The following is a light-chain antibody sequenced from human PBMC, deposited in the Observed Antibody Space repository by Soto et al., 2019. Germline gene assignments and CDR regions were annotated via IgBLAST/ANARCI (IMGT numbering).Light chain of an antibody. CDR2: GAS. CDR3: QQDNSWWT. V-gene: IGKV3-15*01. J-gene: IGKJ1*01. CDR1: QSVSSN. Sequence: EIVMTQSPATLSVSPGDRATLSCRASQSVSSNLAWYQQKPDQAPRLLIYGASTRATGIPARFSGSGSGTEFTLTISSLQSEDFAVYYCQQDNSWWTFGQGTKVEIK.